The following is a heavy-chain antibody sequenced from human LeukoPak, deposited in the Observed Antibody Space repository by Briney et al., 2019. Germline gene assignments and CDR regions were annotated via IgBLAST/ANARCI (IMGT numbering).Heavy chain of an antibody. CDR3: AREGTYYYDSSGYYAFDI. CDR1: GGSISSYY. D-gene: IGHD3-22*01. Sequence: PSQTLSLTCTVSGGSISSYYWSWIRQPAGKGLEWIGRIYTSRSTNYNPSLKSRVTMSIDTSKNQFSLKLSSVTAADTAVYYCAREGTYYYDSSGYYAFDIWGQGTMVTVSS. V-gene: IGHV4-4*07. J-gene: IGHJ3*02. CDR2: IYTSRST.